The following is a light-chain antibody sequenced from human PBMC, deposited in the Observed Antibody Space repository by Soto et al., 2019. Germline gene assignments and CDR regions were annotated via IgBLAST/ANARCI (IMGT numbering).Light chain of an antibody. CDR1: QSVSSSY. V-gene: IGKV3-20*01. CDR2: GAS. CDR3: QQYDSSPLT. Sequence: EIVLTQSPGTLSLSPGERATLSCRASQSVSSSYLAWYQQKHGQAPRLLIYGASSRATGVPDRFSGSGSGTEFTLNISSLEPEDFAVYYCQQYDSSPLTFGGGTKVEIK. J-gene: IGKJ4*01.